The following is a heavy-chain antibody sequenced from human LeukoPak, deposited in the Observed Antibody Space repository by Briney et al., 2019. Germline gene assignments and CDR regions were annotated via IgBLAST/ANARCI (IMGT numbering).Heavy chain of an antibody. Sequence: PGRSLRLTCAASGFTFSPFNMYWVRQAPGKGLEWVALISYDGRSQQYADSVKGRFTISRDNSKNTVYLHMSSLRAEDTAVYYCAKGDSNDYGFTYYYYYMDVWGKGTTVTVSS. D-gene: IGHD3/OR15-3a*01. CDR2: ISYDGRSQ. J-gene: IGHJ6*03. V-gene: IGHV3-30*18. CDR1: GFTFSPFN. CDR3: AKGDSNDYGFTYYYYYMDV.